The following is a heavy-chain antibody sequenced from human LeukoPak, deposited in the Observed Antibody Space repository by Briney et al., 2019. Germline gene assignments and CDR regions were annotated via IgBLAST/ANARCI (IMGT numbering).Heavy chain of an antibody. V-gene: IGHV3-23*01. CDR1: GFTFSSYA. J-gene: IGHJ3*02. CDR3: AKSHSGVNDAFEI. D-gene: IGHD1-26*01. Sequence: GGSLRLSCAASGFTFSSYAMSWVRQAPGKGLEWVSVISGSGGITHYADSVKGRFTISRDNSKNTLYLQMNSLRAEDTAVYYCAKSHSGVNDAFEIWGQGTMVTVSS. CDR2: ISGSGGIT.